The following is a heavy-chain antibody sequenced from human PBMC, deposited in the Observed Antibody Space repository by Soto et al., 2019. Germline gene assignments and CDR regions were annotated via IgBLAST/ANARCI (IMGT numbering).Heavy chain of an antibody. CDR1: GGSISSGVYY. J-gene: IGHJ4*02. CDR3: ARSLLTYGHYFDY. V-gene: IGHV4-31*03. CDR2: IYYSGST. D-gene: IGHD3-10*01. Sequence: PSGTLSLTCTVSGGSISSGVYYGSWIRQHPGKGLEWIGYIYYSGSTYYNPSLKSRVTISVDTSKNQFSLKLSSVTAADTAVYYCARSLLTYGHYFDYWGQGTLVTVSS.